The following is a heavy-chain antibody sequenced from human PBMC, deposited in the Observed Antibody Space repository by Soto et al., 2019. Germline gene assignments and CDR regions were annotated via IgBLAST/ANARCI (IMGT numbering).Heavy chain of an antibody. Sequence: QLQLQESGPGLVKPSETLSLTCTVSGGSISSSSYYWGWIRQPPGKGLEWIGSIYYSGSTYYNPPLKSRVTISVDTSKNQFSLKLSSVTAADTAVYYCARTVWFGELYYFDYWGQGTLVTVSS. V-gene: IGHV4-39*01. CDR2: IYYSGST. CDR3: ARTVWFGELYYFDY. CDR1: GGSISSSSYY. D-gene: IGHD3-10*01. J-gene: IGHJ4*02.